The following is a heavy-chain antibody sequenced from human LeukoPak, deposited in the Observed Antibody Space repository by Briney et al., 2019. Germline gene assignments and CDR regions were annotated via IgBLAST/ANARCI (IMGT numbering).Heavy chain of an antibody. Sequence: PGGSLRLSCAASGFTFSGYEMNWVRQAPGKGLEWVSYISSSGSTIYYADSVKGRFTISRDNAKNSLYLQMNSLRAEDTAVYYCASERCSSTSCYDGYYGMDVWGKGTTVTVSS. CDR1: GFTFSGYE. CDR2: ISSSGSTI. J-gene: IGHJ6*04. V-gene: IGHV3-48*03. D-gene: IGHD2-2*01. CDR3: ASERCSSTSCYDGYYGMDV.